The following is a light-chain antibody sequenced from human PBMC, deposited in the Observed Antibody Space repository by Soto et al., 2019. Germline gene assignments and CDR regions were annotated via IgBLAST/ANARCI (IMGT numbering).Light chain of an antibody. CDR1: QSVTSN. J-gene: IGKJ1*01. Sequence: EVVMTQSPCAVSVSPGERATLSCRARQSVTSNVAWYQQKPGQAPRLLIYRASARATGVPARFSGSGSGTEFTLTISSLQSEDFGIYYCQQYDYWWTFGQGTKVDIK. CDR2: RAS. CDR3: QQYDYWWT. V-gene: IGKV3-15*01.